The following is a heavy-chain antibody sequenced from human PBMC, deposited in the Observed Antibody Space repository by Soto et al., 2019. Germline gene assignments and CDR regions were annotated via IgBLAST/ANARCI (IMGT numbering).Heavy chain of an antibody. CDR2: IYHSGST. CDR1: GDSISSSNW. D-gene: IGHD1-1*01. J-gene: IGHJ1*01. V-gene: IGHV4-4*02. CDR3: SRSSNNAALLCV. Sequence: WETLYLTCAVSGDSISSSNWWSWVRQPPGKGLEWIGEIYHSGSTNYNPSLKRRVTISVDKSKNQFSLKLSSVTAADTAVYYCSRSSNNAALLCVCGQGTLVTVSS.